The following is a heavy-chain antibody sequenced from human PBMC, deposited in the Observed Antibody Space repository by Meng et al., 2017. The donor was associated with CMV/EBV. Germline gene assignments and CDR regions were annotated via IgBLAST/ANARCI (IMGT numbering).Heavy chain of an antibody. V-gene: IGHV4-59*01. CDR2: IYYSGST. CDR3: AIQLGYCSSTSCERDFDY. Sequence: SETLSLTCTVSGGSISSYYWSWIRQPPGKGLEWIGYIYYSGSTNYNPSLKSRVTISVDTSKNQFSLKLSSVTAADTAVYYCAIQLGYCSSTSCERDFDYWGQGTLVTVSS. D-gene: IGHD2-2*01. CDR1: GGSISSYY. J-gene: IGHJ4*02.